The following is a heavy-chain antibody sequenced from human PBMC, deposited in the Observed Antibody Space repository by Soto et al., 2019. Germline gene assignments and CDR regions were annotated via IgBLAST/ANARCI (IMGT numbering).Heavy chain of an antibody. CDR1: GFTFSSYA. V-gene: IGHV3-30-3*01. CDR3: ARDSPGHFDY. Sequence: GRSMRLSCAASGFTFSSYAMHWVRQAPGKGLEWVAVISYDGSNKYYADSVKGRFTISRDNSKNTLYLQMNSLRAEDTAVYYCARDSPGHFDYWGQGTLVTVSS. J-gene: IGHJ4*02. CDR2: ISYDGSNK.